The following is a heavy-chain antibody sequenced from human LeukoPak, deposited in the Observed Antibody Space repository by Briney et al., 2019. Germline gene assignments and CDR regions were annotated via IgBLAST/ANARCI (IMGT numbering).Heavy chain of an antibody. D-gene: IGHD3-22*01. CDR1: GFKFSNYA. CDR3: ARVRITMIRGFDP. J-gene: IGHJ5*02. CDR2: LSGRGRHA. V-gene: IGHV3-23*01. Sequence: GGSLRLSCEASGFKFSNYAMSWVRQAPGKGLEWVSLLSGRGRHASYTDSVKGRFTISTDNSKNTLFLQMNSLRADDTAVYYCARVRITMIRGFDPWGQGTLVTVSS.